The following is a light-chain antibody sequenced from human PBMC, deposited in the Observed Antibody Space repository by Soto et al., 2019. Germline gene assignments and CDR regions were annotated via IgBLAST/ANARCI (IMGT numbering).Light chain of an antibody. Sequence: EIVMTQSPATLSVSPGERATLSCRAGQGVTTNFAWYQQKSGQSPRLLIYDVSIRATDVPARFSGTGSETDFTLTISGLQSEDSAVYFCQQYNNWPFSFGQGTRLEIK. CDR2: DVS. CDR3: QQYNNWPFS. V-gene: IGKV3-15*01. J-gene: IGKJ5*01. CDR1: QGVTTN.